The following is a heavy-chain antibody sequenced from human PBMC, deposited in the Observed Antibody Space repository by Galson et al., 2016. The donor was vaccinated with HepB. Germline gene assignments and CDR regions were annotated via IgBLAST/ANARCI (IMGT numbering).Heavy chain of an antibody. J-gene: IGHJ6*03. CDR3: ARNLPHSKRRNGYMDV. Sequence: SLRLSCAASGFSISSCDMNWVRQAPGKGLEWVSSIGTSDTYIYYAASVRGRFAISRDPTKNSLYLQMNSLRAEDSAVYYCARNLPHSKRRNGYMDVWGKGTTVTVSS. D-gene: IGHD6-13*01. V-gene: IGHV3-21*06. CDR1: GFSISSCD. CDR2: IGTSDTYI.